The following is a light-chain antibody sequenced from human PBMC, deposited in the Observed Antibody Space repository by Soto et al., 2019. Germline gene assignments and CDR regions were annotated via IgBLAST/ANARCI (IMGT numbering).Light chain of an antibody. Sequence: DIQMTQSPSTLSASVGDRVTITCRASQSISSWLAWYQKRPGRAPKLLIYDASRLESGVPSRFSGSGSGTEFTLTISSLQPDDFATYYCQHYDDYSTFGQGTKVEIK. J-gene: IGKJ1*01. CDR3: QHYDDYST. CDR2: DAS. V-gene: IGKV1-5*01. CDR1: QSISSW.